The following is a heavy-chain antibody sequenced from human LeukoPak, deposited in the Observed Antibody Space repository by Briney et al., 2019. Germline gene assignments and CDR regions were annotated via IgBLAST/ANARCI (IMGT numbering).Heavy chain of an antibody. CDR2: IYHSGST. Sequence: PSETLSLTCAVSGYSISSGYYWGWIRQPPGKGLEWIGSIYHSGSTYSNPSLKSRVTISVDTSKNQFSVKLSSVTAADTAVYYCARHAVLWFGEPIDYWDQGTLVTVSS. D-gene: IGHD3-10*01. J-gene: IGHJ4*02. CDR3: ARHAVLWFGEPIDY. CDR1: GYSISSGYY. V-gene: IGHV4-38-2*01.